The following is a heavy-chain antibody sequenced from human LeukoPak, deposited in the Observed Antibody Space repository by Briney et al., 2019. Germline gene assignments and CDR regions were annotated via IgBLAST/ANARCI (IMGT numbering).Heavy chain of an antibody. V-gene: IGHV4-30-4*01. Sequence: SQTLSLTCAVSGGSISSGDYYWSWIRQPPGKGLEWIGYIYYSGSTYYNPSLKSRVTISVDTSKNQFPLKLSSVTAADTAVYYCARETSYGYVDYWGQGTLVTVSS. D-gene: IGHD5-18*01. CDR1: GGSISSGDYY. CDR2: IYYSGST. CDR3: ARETSYGYVDY. J-gene: IGHJ4*02.